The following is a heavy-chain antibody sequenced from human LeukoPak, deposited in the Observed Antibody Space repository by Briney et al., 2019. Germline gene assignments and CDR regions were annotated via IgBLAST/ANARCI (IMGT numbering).Heavy chain of an antibody. CDR3: ARQGSIGIDY. CDR2: ISYSGST. CDR1: GGSISSYY. J-gene: IGHJ4*02. V-gene: IGHV4-59*01. Sequence: SETLSLTCSVSGGSISSYYWSWIRQPPGKGLEWIGYISYSGSTNYNPSLKSRVTIPVDTSKNQFSLKVSSVTAADTAVYYCARQGSIGIDYWGQGTLVTVSS. D-gene: IGHD3-10*01.